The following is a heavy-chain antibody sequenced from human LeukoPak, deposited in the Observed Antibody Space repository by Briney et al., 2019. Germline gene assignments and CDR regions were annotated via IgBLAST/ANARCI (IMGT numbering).Heavy chain of an antibody. J-gene: IGHJ6*02. Sequence: QTGGSLRLSCAASGFTFSSYAMHWVRQAPGKGLEWVAVISYDGSNKYYADSVKGRFTISRDNSKNTLYLQMNSLRAEDTAVYYCAREIFVPPYYYYGMDVWGQGTTVTVSS. D-gene: IGHD3-10*02. CDR3: AREIFVPPYYYYGMDV. CDR2: ISYDGSNK. CDR1: GFTFSSYA. V-gene: IGHV3-30-3*01.